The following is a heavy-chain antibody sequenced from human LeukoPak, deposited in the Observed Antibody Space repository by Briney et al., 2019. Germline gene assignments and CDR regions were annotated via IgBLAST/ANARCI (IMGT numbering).Heavy chain of an antibody. CDR1: GYSFTSYW. CDR3: ATTYYASGSYA. Sequence: GESLKISCKGSGYSFTSYWISWVRQMPGKGLEWMGNIDPSDSYTKYSPSFQGHVTISADKSISTAYLQWGSLKASDTAMYYCATTYYASGSYAWGQGTLVTVSS. V-gene: IGHV5-10-1*01. D-gene: IGHD3-10*01. J-gene: IGHJ4*02. CDR2: IDPSDSYT.